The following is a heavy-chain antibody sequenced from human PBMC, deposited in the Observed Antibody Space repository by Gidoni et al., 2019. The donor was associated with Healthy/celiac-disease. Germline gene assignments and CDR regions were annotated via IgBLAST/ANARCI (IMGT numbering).Heavy chain of an antibody. CDR3: ARALLRGYSYGSNYYFDY. CDR2: ISSSSSYT. D-gene: IGHD5-18*01. Sequence: QVQLVESGGGLVKPGGSLRLSCAASGFTFSDDYMSWIRQAPGKGLEWVSYISSSSSYTNYADSVKGRFTISRDNAKNSLYLQMNSLRAEDTAVYYCARALLRGYSYGSNYYFDYWGQGTLVTVSS. J-gene: IGHJ4*02. CDR1: GFTFSDDY. V-gene: IGHV3-11*06.